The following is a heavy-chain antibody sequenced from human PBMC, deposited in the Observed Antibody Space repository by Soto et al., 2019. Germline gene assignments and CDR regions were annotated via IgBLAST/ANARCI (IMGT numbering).Heavy chain of an antibody. CDR2: IIPILGIA. CDR1: GDTFSRHT. Sequence: QVQLVQSGAEVKKPGSSVKVSCKASGDTFSRHTISWVRQAPGQGLEWMGRIIPILGIANYAQKFQGRVTITADKSTSTADVDLSSLRSEDTAVYYCATVAVKGTVNKGYDYYMDVWGKGTTVTVSS. D-gene: IGHD2-21*01. J-gene: IGHJ6*03. V-gene: IGHV1-69*02. CDR3: ATVAVKGTVNKGYDYYMDV.